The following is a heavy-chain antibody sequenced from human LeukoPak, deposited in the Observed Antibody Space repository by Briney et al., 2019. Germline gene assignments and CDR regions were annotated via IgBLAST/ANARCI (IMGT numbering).Heavy chain of an antibody. Sequence: SETLSLTCTASGGSISSHYWSWIRQPPGKGLEWIGYIYYSGSTNYNPSLKSRVTISVDTSKNQFSLKLSSVTGADTAVYYCARDTAYNWFDPWGQGTLVTVSS. CDR1: GGSISSHY. V-gene: IGHV4-59*11. CDR3: ARDTAYNWFDP. J-gene: IGHJ5*02. CDR2: IYYSGST.